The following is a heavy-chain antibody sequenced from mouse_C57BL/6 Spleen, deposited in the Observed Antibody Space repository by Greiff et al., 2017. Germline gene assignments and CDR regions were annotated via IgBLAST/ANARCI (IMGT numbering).Heavy chain of an antibody. CDR3: ARYALVYFDY. Sequence: QVQLQQSGAELVRPGTSVKLSCKASGYTFTSYWMHWVKQRPGQGLEWIGVIDPSDSYTNYNQKFKGKATLTVDTSSSTAYMQLSSLTSEDSAVYYCARYALVYFDYWGQGTTLTVSS. V-gene: IGHV1-59*01. CDR2: IDPSDSYT. D-gene: IGHD2-2*01. CDR1: GYTFTSYW. J-gene: IGHJ2*01.